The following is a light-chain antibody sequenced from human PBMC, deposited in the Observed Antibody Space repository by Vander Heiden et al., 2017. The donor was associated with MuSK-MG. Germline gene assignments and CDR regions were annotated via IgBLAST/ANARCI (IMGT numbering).Light chain of an antibody. CDR3: AAWDDSLSGVV. CDR1: SSNIGSNL. J-gene: IGLJ2*01. Sequence: VLTQPPSASRTPGQRVTITCSGSSSNIGSNLVYWYQQHPGTAPKLLIYRNNQRPSGVPDRFSGSKSGTSASLAISGRRSEDEADYFCAAWDDSLSGVVFGGGTKLTVL. V-gene: IGLV1-47*01. CDR2: RNN.